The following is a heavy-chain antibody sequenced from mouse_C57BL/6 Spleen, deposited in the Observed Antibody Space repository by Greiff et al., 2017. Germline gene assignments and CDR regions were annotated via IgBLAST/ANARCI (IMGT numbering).Heavy chain of an antibody. CDR2: IRNKANGYTT. CDR1: GFTFTDYY. D-gene: IGHD1-1*02. Sequence: VQLKESGGGLVQPGGSLSLSCAASGFTFTDYYMSWVRQPPGKALEWLGFIRNKANGYTTEYSESVKGRFTISRDNSNSILYLQMNTLRAEDSAMYYCARYILFHQNYFDVWGQGTTLTVSS. J-gene: IGHJ1*01. V-gene: IGHV7-3*01. CDR3: ARYILFHQNYFDV.